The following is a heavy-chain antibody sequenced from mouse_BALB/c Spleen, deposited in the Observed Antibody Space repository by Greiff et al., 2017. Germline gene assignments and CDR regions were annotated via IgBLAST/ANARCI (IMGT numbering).Heavy chain of an antibody. CDR1: GYAFTNYL. CDR3: ARSLQVITTVVATENYAMDY. D-gene: IGHD1-1*01. J-gene: IGHJ4*01. V-gene: IGHV1-54*01. Sequence: VQLQQSGAELVRPGTSVTVSCKASGYAFTNYLIEWVKQRPGQGLEWIGVINPGSGGTNYNEKFKGKATLTADKSSSTAYMQLSSLTSDDSAVYFCARSLQVITTVVATENYAMDYWGQGTSVTVSS. CDR2: INPGSGGT.